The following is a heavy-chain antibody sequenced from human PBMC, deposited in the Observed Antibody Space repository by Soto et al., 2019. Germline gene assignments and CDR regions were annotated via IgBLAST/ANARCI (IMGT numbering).Heavy chain of an antibody. CDR1: GGSISSSSYY. CDR2: IYYSGST. CDR3: ARRGGGDYLFDS. D-gene: IGHD4-17*01. J-gene: IGHJ4*02. V-gene: IGHV4-39*01. Sequence: PSETLSLTCTVSGGSISSSSYYWGWIRQPPGKGLEWIGSIYYSGSTYYNPSLKSRVTISVDTSKNQFSLKLSSVTAADTAVYYCARRGGGDYLFDSWGQGMLVT.